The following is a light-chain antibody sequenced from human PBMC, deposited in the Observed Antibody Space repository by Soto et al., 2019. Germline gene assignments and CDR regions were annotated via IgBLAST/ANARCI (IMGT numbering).Light chain of an antibody. V-gene: IGKV1-6*01. CDR3: LQDHDDSWT. Sequence: AIQMNQSPSSLSASVGDRITITCRASQGIESDLSWYQQRPGKAPKLLIYAASNVHSGVPPRFSGSRSGTEFTLTLSNLQPEDFASYYCLQDHDDSWTFGQGTKVDIK. J-gene: IGKJ1*01. CDR1: QGIESD. CDR2: AAS.